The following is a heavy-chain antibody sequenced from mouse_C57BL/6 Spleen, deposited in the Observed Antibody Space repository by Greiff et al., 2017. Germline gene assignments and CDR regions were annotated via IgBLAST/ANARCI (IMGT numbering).Heavy chain of an antibody. CDR1: GYTFTDYY. CDR2: IFPGSGST. J-gene: IGHJ1*03. V-gene: IGHV1-75*01. Sequence: VQLQQSGPELVKPGASVQISCKASGYTFTDYYINWVKQRPGQGLEWIGWIFPGSGSTYYNEKFKGKATLTVDQSSSTAYMLLSSLTSEDSAVYFCARYYYGSSHWYFDVWGTGTTVTVSS. D-gene: IGHD1-1*01. CDR3: ARYYYGSSHWYFDV.